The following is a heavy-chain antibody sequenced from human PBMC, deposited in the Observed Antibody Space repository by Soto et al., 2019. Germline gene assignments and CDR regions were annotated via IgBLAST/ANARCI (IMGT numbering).Heavy chain of an antibody. D-gene: IGHD3-22*01. CDR3: AKDKVAYSFESSGYYYVGPPPDY. J-gene: IGHJ4*02. CDR1: GGSVSSGISY. CDR2: IYYSGST. Sequence: PSETLSLTCTVSGGSVSSGISYWSWIRQPPGKGLEWIAYIYYSGSTNSNPSLKSRVTISVDTSKNLFSLKLSSVTAADTAVYYCAKDKVAYSFESSGYYYVGPPPDYWGQGTLVTVSS. V-gene: IGHV4-61*01.